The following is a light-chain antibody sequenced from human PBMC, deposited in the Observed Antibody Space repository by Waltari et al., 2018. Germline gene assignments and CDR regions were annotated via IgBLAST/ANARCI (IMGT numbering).Light chain of an antibody. CDR2: GVS. Sequence: QSALTQPASVSGSPGQSITISCTGPSSDIGGYNYVSWYQQHPGKAPKLMIYGVSNRPSGVSNRFSGSKSGNTASLTVSGLQAEDEAEYYCSSYRGSSTWVFGGGTMLTVL. CDR1: SSDIGGYNY. V-gene: IGLV2-14*01. J-gene: IGLJ3*02. CDR3: SSYRGSSTWV.